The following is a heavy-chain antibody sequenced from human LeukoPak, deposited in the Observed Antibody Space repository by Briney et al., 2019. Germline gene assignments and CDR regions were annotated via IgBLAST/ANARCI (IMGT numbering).Heavy chain of an antibody. CDR1: GFTFSSYW. CDR3: ARTHHSGSYYPLSYFDY. D-gene: IGHD1-26*01. Sequence: GGSLRLSCAASGFTFSSYWMSWVRQAPGKGLEWVANIKQDGSEKYYVDSVKGRFTISRDNAKNSLYLQMNSLRAEDTAVYYCARTHHSGSYYPLSYFDYWGQGTLVTVSS. V-gene: IGHV3-7*01. J-gene: IGHJ4*02. CDR2: IKQDGSEK.